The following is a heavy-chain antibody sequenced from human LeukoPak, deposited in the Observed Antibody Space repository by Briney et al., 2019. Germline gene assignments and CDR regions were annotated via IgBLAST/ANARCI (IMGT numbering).Heavy chain of an antibody. V-gene: IGHV3-48*01. CDR2: ISSSSGAI. J-gene: IGHJ6*02. Sequence: PGGSLRLSCAASGFTFNTYNMNWVRQTPSKGLEWISYISSSSGAIYYGDSVKGRFTISRDNPKNTVYLQMNSLRAEDTAVYYCAREVVVTAIRNYYYGMDVWGQGTTVTVSS. D-gene: IGHD2-21*02. CDR1: GFTFNTYN. CDR3: AREVVVTAIRNYYYGMDV.